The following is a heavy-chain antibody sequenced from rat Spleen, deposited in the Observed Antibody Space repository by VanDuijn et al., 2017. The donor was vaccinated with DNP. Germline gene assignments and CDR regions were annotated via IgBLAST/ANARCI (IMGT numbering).Heavy chain of an antibody. CDR3: AKGPNFGGWSDYFDC. CDR1: GFTFSSYV. V-gene: IGHV5-43*01. D-gene: IGHD1-11*01. Sequence: EVQLVESGGGLVQPGRSLKVSCVASGFTFSSYVMHWFRQAPENGIQWLAYINIDSSRTHNAETVKGRFTISRDNAKKTVDMQLSSLRAEDTAIYYCAKGPNFGGWSDYFDCWGQGIMVTVSS. CDR2: INIDSSRT. J-gene: IGHJ2*01.